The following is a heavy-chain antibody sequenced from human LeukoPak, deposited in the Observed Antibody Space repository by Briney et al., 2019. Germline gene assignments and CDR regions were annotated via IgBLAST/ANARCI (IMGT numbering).Heavy chain of an antibody. Sequence: GSLRLSCAAPGFTFSSYSMNWVRQAPGKGVEWVSSISSSSSYIYYTDSVKGRFTISRDNAKNSLYLQMNSLRAEDTAVYYCARGKYCTNGVCYHYYYYYMDVWGKGTTVTVSS. CDR3: ARGKYCTNGVCYHYYYYYMDV. CDR1: GFTFSSYS. J-gene: IGHJ6*03. CDR2: ISSSSSYI. V-gene: IGHV3-21*01. D-gene: IGHD2-8*01.